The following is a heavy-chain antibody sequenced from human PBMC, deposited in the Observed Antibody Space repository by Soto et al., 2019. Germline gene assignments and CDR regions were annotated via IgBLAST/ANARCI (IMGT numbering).Heavy chain of an antibody. CDR1: GYTFTGYY. Sequence: ASVKVSCKASGYTFTGYYMHWVRQAPGQGLEWMGWINPNSGGTNYAQKFQGWVTMTRDTSISTAYMELSRLRSDDTAVYYCARDGIAAAGANYYYYYGMDVWGQGTTVTVSS. CDR3: ARDGIAAAGANYYYYYGMDV. D-gene: IGHD6-13*01. V-gene: IGHV1-2*04. CDR2: INPNSGGT. J-gene: IGHJ6*02.